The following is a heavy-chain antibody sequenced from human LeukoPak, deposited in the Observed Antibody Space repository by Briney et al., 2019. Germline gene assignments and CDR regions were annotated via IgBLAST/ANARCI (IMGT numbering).Heavy chain of an antibody. CDR1: GFTFDDYA. CDR2: ISWHSGSI. CDR3: AKDMGAPLNFYYGMDV. J-gene: IGHJ6*02. Sequence: GGSLRLSCAASGFTFDDYAMHWVRQAPGKGLEWVSGISWHSGSIGYADSVKGRFTISRDNAQYSLYLQMDNLRIEDTAVYYCAKDMGAPLNFYYGMDVWGQGTTVTVSS. V-gene: IGHV3-9*01. D-gene: IGHD3-16*01.